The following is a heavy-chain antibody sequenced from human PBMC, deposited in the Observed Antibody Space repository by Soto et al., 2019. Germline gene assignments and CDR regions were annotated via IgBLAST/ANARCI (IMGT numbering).Heavy chain of an antibody. D-gene: IGHD3-22*01. J-gene: IGHJ6*02. V-gene: IGHV4-39*01. CDR2: IYYSGST. Sequence: SETLSLTCTVSGGSISSSSYYWGWIRQPPGKGLEWIGSIYYSGSTYYNPSLKSRVTISVDTSKNQFSLKLSSVTAADTAVYYCARQGTIYYDSSGYYYHYYYGMDVGGQGTTVTVSS. CDR3: ARQGTIYYDSSGYYYHYYYGMDV. CDR1: GGSISSSSYY.